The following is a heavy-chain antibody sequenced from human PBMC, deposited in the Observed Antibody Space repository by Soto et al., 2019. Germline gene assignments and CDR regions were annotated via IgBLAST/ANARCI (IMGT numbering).Heavy chain of an antibody. CDR2: VYYTGTT. J-gene: IGHJ3*01. CDR1: GSPISPYY. V-gene: IGHV4-59*01. D-gene: IGHD5-18*01. CDR3: ERDGYRYPGTFDF. Sequence: PXATLSLTCAVSGSPISPYYWSWIRQAPGKGLEWIGYVYYTGTTNYNPSLKSRVTISIDRSKNQISLDLTSATAADTAVYYCERDGYRYPGTFDFWGPGTMVTVSS.